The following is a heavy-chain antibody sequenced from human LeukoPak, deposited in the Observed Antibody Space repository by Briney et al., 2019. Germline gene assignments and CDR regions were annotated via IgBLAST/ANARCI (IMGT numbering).Heavy chain of an antibody. V-gene: IGHV1-2*02. CDR2: INPNSGGT. Sequence: ASVKVSCKASGYTFTGYYMHWVRQAPGQGLEWLGCINPNSGGTNYAQKFQGRVTTTRDPSISTAYMELSRLRSDDTAVYYCARDVAAAGTKLNWFDPWGQGTLVTVSS. D-gene: IGHD6-13*01. CDR1: GYTFTGYY. CDR3: ARDVAAAGTKLNWFDP. J-gene: IGHJ5*02.